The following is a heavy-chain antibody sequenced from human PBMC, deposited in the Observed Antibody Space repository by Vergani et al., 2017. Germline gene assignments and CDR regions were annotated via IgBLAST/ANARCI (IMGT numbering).Heavy chain of an antibody. CDR1: GFTFGDYY. V-gene: IGHV3-7*01. D-gene: IGHD2-15*01. Sequence: EVLLEESGGGLVQPGGSLRLSCAASGFTFGDYYMAWIRLAPGKGLDWVASIKRDGTETFYVDSVKGRFTISRDNAKTTLYLQMNILRDEDRGVYYCARISGGSAPYLHYWGQGTLVTVAS. J-gene: IGHJ1*01. CDR2: IKRDGTET. CDR3: ARISGGSAPYLHY.